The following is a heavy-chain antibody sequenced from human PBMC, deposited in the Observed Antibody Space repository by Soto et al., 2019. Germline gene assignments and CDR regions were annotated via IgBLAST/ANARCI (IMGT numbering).Heavy chain of an antibody. CDR1: GGTFSSYA. V-gene: IGHV1-69*13. CDR2: IIPIFGTA. CDR3: ARSTMAAAAMVTYYFDY. Sequence: ASVKVSCKASGGTFSSYAISWVRQAPGQGLEWMGGIIPIFGTANYAQKFQGRVTITADESTSTAYMELSSLRSEDTAVYYCARSTMAAAAMVTYYFDYWGQGTLVTVSS. D-gene: IGHD5-18*01. J-gene: IGHJ4*02.